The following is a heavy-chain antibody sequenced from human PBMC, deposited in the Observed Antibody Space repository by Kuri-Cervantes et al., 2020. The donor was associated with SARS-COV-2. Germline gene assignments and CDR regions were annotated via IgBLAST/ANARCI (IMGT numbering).Heavy chain of an antibody. D-gene: IGHD6-13*01. Sequence: SLKISCAASGFAFSSYWMHWVRQAPGKGLEWVSGISWNSGSIGYADSVKGRFTISRDNAKNSLYLQMNSLRAEDMALYYCAKARAAAGAFDIWGQGTMVTVSS. CDR3: AKARAAAGAFDI. CDR1: GFAFSSYW. V-gene: IGHV3-9*03. CDR2: ISWNSGSI. J-gene: IGHJ3*02.